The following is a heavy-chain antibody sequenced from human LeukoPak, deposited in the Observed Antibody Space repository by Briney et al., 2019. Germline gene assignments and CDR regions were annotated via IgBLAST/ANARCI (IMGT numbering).Heavy chain of an antibody. J-gene: IGHJ4*02. CDR1: GFTFSSYA. CDR3: ARDYAYYDFWGGHFDY. CDR2: ISGSGGST. D-gene: IGHD3-3*01. Sequence: PGGSLRLSCAASGFTFSSYAMSWVRQAPGKGLEWVSAISGSGGSTYYADSVKGRFTISRDNSKNSLYLQMNSLRAEDTAVYYCARDYAYYDFWGGHFDYWGQGSLVTVSS. V-gene: IGHV3-23*01.